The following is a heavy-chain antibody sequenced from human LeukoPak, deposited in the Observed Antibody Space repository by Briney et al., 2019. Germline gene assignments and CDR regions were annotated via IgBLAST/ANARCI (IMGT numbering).Heavy chain of an antibody. CDR3: ARHVIRRRLGELSLIDY. Sequence: PSETLSLTCSVSGDSISSSGYYWDWIRQPPGKGLEWIGSIHHSGNTNYNPSLKSRVTISVDTSKNQFSLKLSSVTAADTAVYYCARHVIRRRLGELSLIDYWGQGTLVTVSS. J-gene: IGHJ4*02. CDR1: GDSISSSGYY. V-gene: IGHV4-39*01. D-gene: IGHD3-16*02. CDR2: IHHSGNT.